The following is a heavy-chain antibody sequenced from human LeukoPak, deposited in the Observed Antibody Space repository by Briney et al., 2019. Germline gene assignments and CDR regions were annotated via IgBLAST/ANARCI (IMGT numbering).Heavy chain of an antibody. V-gene: IGHV3-30-3*01. CDR2: ISHDGSNK. CDR1: GFTFSRYA. D-gene: IGHD3-16*01. CDR3: ASPLHMGDYYYYYGMDV. J-gene: IGHJ6*02. Sequence: PGGSLRLSCAASGFTFSRYAMNWVRQAPGKGLEWVALISHDGSNKYYADSVKGRFTISRDNSKNTLYLQMNSLRAEDTAVYYCASPLHMGDYYYYYGMDVWGQGTTVTVSS.